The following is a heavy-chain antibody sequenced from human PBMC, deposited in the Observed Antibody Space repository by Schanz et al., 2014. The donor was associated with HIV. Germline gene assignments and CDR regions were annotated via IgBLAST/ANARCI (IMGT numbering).Heavy chain of an antibody. Sequence: EVQLVESGGGLVKPGGSLRLSCAASGFTFMRHTMNWVRQAPGKGLEWVSSISDRSDYLHYADSVKGRFTISRDNAKNSLYLQMSSLRAEDTAVYYCRAWLLGDHMDVWGQGTTVAVSS. V-gene: IGHV3-21*02. CDR1: GFTFMRHT. CDR2: ISDRSDYL. CDR3: RAWLLGDHMDV. J-gene: IGHJ6*02. D-gene: IGHD3-22*01.